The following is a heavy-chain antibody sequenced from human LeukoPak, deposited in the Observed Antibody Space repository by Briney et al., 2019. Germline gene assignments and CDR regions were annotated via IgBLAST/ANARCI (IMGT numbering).Heavy chain of an antibody. CDR1: GGTFSSYA. V-gene: IGHV1-69*13. CDR2: IIPIFGTA. D-gene: IGHD3-10*01. Sequence: ASVKVSCKASGGTFSSYAISWVRQAPGQGLEWMGGIIPIFGTANYAQKFQGRVTITADESTSTAYMELSSLRPEDTAVYYCARTGDPLYYYGSGSYPKAGGPPDYWGQGTLVTVSS. J-gene: IGHJ4*02. CDR3: ARTGDPLYYYGSGSYPKAGGPPDY.